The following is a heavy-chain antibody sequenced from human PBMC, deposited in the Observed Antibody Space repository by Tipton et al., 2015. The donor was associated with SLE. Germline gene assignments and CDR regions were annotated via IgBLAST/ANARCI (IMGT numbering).Heavy chain of an antibody. V-gene: IGHV4-4*07. Sequence: TLSLTCTVSGGSISSYYWSWIRQPAGKGLEWIGRIYTSGSTNYNPSLKSRGTMSVDTSKNQFSLKLSSVTAADTAVYYCARGGYCTGGVCYNWYFDLWGRGTLVTVSS. CDR2: IYTSGST. D-gene: IGHD2-8*02. CDR1: GGSISSYY. CDR3: ARGGYCTGGVCYNWYFDL. J-gene: IGHJ2*01.